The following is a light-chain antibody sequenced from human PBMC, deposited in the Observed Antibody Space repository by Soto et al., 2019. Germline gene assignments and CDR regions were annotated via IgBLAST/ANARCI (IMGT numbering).Light chain of an antibody. Sequence: QSALTQPPSASGTPGQSVTISCSGTSSDIGGYNYVSWHQPHPGKAPNLIFYDVSQRPAGVPDRFSGSKAANTASLTVSGHQAEDEADYYCTSYAGSNNLVFAGGTKLTVL. J-gene: IGLJ3*02. V-gene: IGLV2-8*01. CDR2: DVS. CDR3: TSYAGSNNLV. CDR1: SSDIGGYNY.